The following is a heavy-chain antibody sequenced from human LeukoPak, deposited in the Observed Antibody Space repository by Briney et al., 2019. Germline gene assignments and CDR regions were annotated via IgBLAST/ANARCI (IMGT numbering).Heavy chain of an antibody. Sequence: GGSLRLSCAASGFTVSSNYMSWVRQAPGKGLEWVSVIYSGGSTYYADSVKGRFTISRDNSKNTLYLQMNSLRAEDTAVCYCARSPIPARYYYSYMDVWGKGTTVTVSS. V-gene: IGHV3-53*01. CDR1: GFTVSSNY. CDR3: ARSPIPARYYYSYMDV. CDR2: IYSGGST. J-gene: IGHJ6*03.